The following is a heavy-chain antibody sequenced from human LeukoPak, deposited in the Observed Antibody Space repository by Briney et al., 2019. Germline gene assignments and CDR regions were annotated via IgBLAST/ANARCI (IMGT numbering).Heavy chain of an antibody. Sequence: PGGSLRLSCAASGFTFSSYSMNWVRQAPGKGLEWVSSISSSSSYIYYADSVKGRFTISRDNAKNSLYLQMNSLRAEDTAVYYCARAEGSSWEYYFDYWGQGTLVTVSS. D-gene: IGHD6-13*01. CDR2: ISSSSSYI. V-gene: IGHV3-21*01. J-gene: IGHJ4*02. CDR3: ARAEGSSWEYYFDY. CDR1: GFTFSSYS.